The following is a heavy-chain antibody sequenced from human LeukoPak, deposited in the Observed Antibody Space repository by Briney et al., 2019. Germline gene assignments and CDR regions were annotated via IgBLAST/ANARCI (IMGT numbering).Heavy chain of an antibody. V-gene: IGHV1-2*02. CDR2: INPNSGGT. Sequence: ASVKVFCKASGYTFTGYYMHWVRQAPGQGLEWMGWINPNSGGTNYAQKFQGRVTMTRDTSVSTAYMELRRLRSDDTAVYYCARGGVTPGNSRLPYYWGQGTLVTVSS. CDR3: ARGGVTPGNSRLPYY. CDR1: GYTFTGYY. J-gene: IGHJ4*02. D-gene: IGHD4-23*01.